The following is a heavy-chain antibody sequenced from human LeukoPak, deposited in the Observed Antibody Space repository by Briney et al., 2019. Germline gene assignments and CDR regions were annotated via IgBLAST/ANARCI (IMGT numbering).Heavy chain of an antibody. V-gene: IGHV3-23*01. J-gene: IGHJ4*02. CDR3: AKNSLYGREAAAGIDY. CDR2: ISDSGGST. Sequence: GGSLRLSCAASGFTFSSYAVSWVRQAPGKGLAWVSAISDSGGSTQYAESVKGRFTISRDNSKNTLYLQMNSLRAEDTAVYYCAKNSLYGREAAAGIDYWGQGTLVTVSS. CDR1: GFTFSSYA. D-gene: IGHD6-13*01.